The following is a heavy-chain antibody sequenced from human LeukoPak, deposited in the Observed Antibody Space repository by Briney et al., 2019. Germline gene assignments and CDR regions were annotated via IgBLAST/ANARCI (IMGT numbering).Heavy chain of an antibody. CDR3: ARFGVDYDMDV. V-gene: IGHV4-59*11. CDR2: IHYSGRP. Sequence: PSETLSLTCTVSGGSFSGHYWTWIRQPPGKGLEWIGRIHYSGRPDYNPSLKSRVTISVDTSKNQLSLKVTSVTGADTAVYYCARFGVDYDMDVWGQGTTVTVSS. D-gene: IGHD3-16*01. J-gene: IGHJ6*02. CDR1: GGSFSGHY.